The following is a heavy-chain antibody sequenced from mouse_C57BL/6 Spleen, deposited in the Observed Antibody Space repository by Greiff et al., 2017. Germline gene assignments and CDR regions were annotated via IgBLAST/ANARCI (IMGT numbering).Heavy chain of an antibody. J-gene: IGHJ3*01. CDR2: IDPEDGET. D-gene: IGHD2-1*01. Sequence: DVKLQESGAELVKPGASVKLSCTASGFNIKDYYMHWVKQRTEQGLEWIGRIDPEDGETKYAPKFQGKATITADTSSNTAYLQLSSLTSEDTAVYYCARFGNPFAYWGQGTLVTVSA. CDR1: GFNIKDYY. V-gene: IGHV14-2*01. CDR3: ARFGNPFAY.